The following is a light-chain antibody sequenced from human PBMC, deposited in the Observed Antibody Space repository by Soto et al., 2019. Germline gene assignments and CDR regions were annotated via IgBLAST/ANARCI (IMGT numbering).Light chain of an antibody. Sequence: EIVMTQSPATLSVSPGERATLSCRASQSVSSNLAWYQQKPGQAPRLLIYGAFTRATGTPARFSGSGSGTEFTLTISSLQSEDFAVYYCQQYNDWQWTFGQGTKVDIK. CDR1: QSVSSN. CDR2: GAF. CDR3: QQYNDWQWT. J-gene: IGKJ1*01. V-gene: IGKV3-15*01.